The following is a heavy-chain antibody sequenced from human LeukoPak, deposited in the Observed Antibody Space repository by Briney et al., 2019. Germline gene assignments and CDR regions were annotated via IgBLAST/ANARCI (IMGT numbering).Heavy chain of an antibody. CDR2: ISSESAHI. CDR1: GFVFSSYS. CDR3: AKGLKTGVGPYMGYHYYMDV. V-gene: IGHV3-21*04. J-gene: IGHJ6*03. Sequence: GGSLRLSCAASGFVFSSYSMNWVRQAPGKGLEWVSSISSESAHILYAESVKGRFTISRDNSYNTVSLQMNGLRDEDTGVYYCAKGLKTGVGPYMGYHYYMDVWGKGATVTVSS. D-gene: IGHD3-16*01.